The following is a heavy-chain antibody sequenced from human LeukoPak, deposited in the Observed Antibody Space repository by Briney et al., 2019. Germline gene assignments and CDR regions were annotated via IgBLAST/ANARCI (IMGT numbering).Heavy chain of an antibody. Sequence: PGGSLRLSCAASGFTFSSYSMNWVRQAPGKGLEWVSSISSSSSYIYYADSVKGRFTISRDNAKSSLYLQMNSLRAEDTAVYYCARNYYDSSAYDAFDIWGQGTMVTVSS. CDR1: GFTFSSYS. CDR3: ARNYYDSSAYDAFDI. D-gene: IGHD3-22*01. J-gene: IGHJ3*02. CDR2: ISSSSSYI. V-gene: IGHV3-21*01.